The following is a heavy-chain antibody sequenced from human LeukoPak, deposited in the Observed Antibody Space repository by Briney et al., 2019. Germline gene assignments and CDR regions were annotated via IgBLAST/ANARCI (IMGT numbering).Heavy chain of an antibody. CDR1: GGSISIYY. D-gene: IGHD5-18*01. CDR2: IYYSGST. Sequence: SETLSLTCSVSGGSISIYYWSWIRQPPGKGLEWIGYIYYSGSTYYNPSLKSRVTISVDTSKNQFSLKLSSVTAADTAVYYCARGGAAMVHYYYYYMDVWGKGTTVTVSS. V-gene: IGHV4-59*12. CDR3: ARGGAAMVHYYYYYMDV. J-gene: IGHJ6*03.